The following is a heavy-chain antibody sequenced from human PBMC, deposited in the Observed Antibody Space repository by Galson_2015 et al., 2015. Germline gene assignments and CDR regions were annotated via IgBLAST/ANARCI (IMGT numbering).Heavy chain of an antibody. V-gene: IGHV1-18*01. CDR3: ARGFGGFWSGYYLHYYYMDV. J-gene: IGHJ6*03. D-gene: IGHD3-3*01. CDR1: GYTFTTYG. CDR2: ISAYNGNT. Sequence: SVKVSCKASGYTFTTYGFCWVRQAPGQGLEWMGCISAYNGNTDYAQKLQDRVTMTTDTSTSTAYMELRSLRSDDTAVYYCARGFGGFWSGYYLHYYYMDVWGKGTAVTVSS.